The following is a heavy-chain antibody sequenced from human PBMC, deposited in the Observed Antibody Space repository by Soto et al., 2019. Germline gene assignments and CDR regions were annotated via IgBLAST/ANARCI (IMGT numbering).Heavy chain of an antibody. Sequence: QVQLVQSGAEVKKPGSSVKVSCKASGGTFSSYAISWVRQAPGQGLEWMGGIIPIFGTATYAQKFQGRVTITADESTSTAYMELSSLRSEDTAVYYCARHPPAVYSYGMDVWGQGTTVTVSS. CDR3: ARHPPAVYSYGMDV. V-gene: IGHV1-69*12. CDR1: GGTFSSYA. J-gene: IGHJ6*02. CDR2: IIPIFGTA.